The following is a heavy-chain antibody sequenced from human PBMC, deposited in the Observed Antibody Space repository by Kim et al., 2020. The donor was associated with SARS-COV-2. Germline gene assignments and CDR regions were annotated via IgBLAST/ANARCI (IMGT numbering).Heavy chain of an antibody. CDR2: T. CDR3: ARDFNSSGWYGY. J-gene: IGHJ4*02. D-gene: IGHD6-19*01. V-gene: IGHV4-59*01. Sequence: TNSNPSLKRRVTISVDTSKNQFSLRLSSVTAADTAVYYCARDFNSSGWYGYWGQGTLVTVSS.